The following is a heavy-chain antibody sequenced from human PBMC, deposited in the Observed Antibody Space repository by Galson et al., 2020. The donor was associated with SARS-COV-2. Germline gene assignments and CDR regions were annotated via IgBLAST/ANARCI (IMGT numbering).Heavy chain of an antibody. V-gene: IGHV4-59*13. CDR2: IYYSGST. D-gene: IGHD3-22*01. J-gene: IGHJ6*02. Sequence: SETLSLTCTVSGGSISSYYWSWIRQPPGKGLEWIGYIYYSGSTNYNPSLKSRVTISVDTSKNQFSLKLSSVTAADTAVYYCARDGPGPREDSSGYYYDGPGPYYYYYYGMDVWGQGTTVTVSS. CDR1: GGSISSYY. CDR3: ARDGPGPREDSSGYYYDGPGPYYYYYYGMDV.